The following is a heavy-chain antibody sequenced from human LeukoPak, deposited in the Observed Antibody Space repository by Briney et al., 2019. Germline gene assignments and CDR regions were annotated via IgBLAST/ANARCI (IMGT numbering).Heavy chain of an antibody. J-gene: IGHJ3*02. CDR1: GGSISSYF. D-gene: IGHD3-10*01. CDR2: IYYSGST. Sequence: PSETLSLTCTVSGGSISSYFWSWNRQPPGKGLEWIGYIYYSGSTNYNPSLKSRVTISVDTSKNQFSLKLTSVTAADTAVYYCATERPSVRGVIHDAFDIWGQGTMVTVSS. V-gene: IGHV4-59*01. CDR3: ATERPSVRGVIHDAFDI.